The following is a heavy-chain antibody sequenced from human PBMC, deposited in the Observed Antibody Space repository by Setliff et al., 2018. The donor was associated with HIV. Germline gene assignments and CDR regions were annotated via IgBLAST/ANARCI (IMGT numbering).Heavy chain of an antibody. J-gene: IGHJ5*01. Sequence: SETLSLTCTVSGGSISSYYWSWIRQPPGKGLEWIGYIYTSGSTNYNPSLKSRVTISVDTSKNQFSLTLRSLTAADTAVYYCARGAYAFDSWGQGNLVTVSS. CDR1: GGSISSYY. CDR3: ARGAYAFDS. CDR2: IYTSGST. V-gene: IGHV4-4*08.